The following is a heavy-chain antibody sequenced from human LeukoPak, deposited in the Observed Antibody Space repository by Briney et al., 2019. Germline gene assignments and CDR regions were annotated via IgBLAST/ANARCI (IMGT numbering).Heavy chain of an antibody. D-gene: IGHD3-16*02. V-gene: IGHV1-18*01. Sequence: ASVKVSCKASGYTFTSYGISWVRQAPGQGLEWMGWISAYNGNTNYAQKLQGRVTMTTDTSTSTAYMELRSLRSDDTAVYYCARDEGRFIFNWFDPWGQGTLVTVSS. CDR2: ISAYNGNT. J-gene: IGHJ5*02. CDR3: ARDEGRFIFNWFDP. CDR1: GYTFTSYG.